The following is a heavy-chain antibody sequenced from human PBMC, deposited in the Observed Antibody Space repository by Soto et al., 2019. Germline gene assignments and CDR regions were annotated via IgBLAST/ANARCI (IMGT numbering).Heavy chain of an antibody. CDR3: AKGQSADWGVGAFDI. V-gene: IGHV3-23*01. CDR2: ISGSGGST. CDR1: GFTFSSYA. D-gene: IGHD7-27*01. J-gene: IGHJ3*02. Sequence: GGSLRLYCAASGFTFSSYAMSWVRQAPGKGLELVSAISGSGGSTYYAESVKGRCTISRDNSKNTLYLQMNSLRAEDKAVYYCAKGQSADWGVGAFDIWGQGTMVTVSS.